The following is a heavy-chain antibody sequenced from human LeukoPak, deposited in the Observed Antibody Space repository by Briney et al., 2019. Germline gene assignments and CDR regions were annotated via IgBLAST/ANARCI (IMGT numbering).Heavy chain of an antibody. V-gene: IGHV1-18*01. CDR2: ISAYNGNT. CDR1: GYTFTSYG. Sequence: GASVKVSCKASGYTFTSYGISWVRQAPGQGLEWMGWISAYNGNTNYAQKLQGRVTMTTDTSTSTAYMELRSLRSDDTAVYYCARANYDFWSGYYLYYFDYWGQGTLVTVSS. J-gene: IGHJ4*02. CDR3: ARANYDFWSGYYLYYFDY. D-gene: IGHD3-3*01.